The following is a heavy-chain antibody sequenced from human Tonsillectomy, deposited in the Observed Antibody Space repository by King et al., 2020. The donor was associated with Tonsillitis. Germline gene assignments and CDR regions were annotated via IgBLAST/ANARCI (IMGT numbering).Heavy chain of an antibody. CDR3: TTNLYFGDH. D-gene: IGHD3-9*01. Sequence: VQLVESGGALVKPGGSLRLSCAASGLTFSNAWMSWVRQAPGKGLEWLGRIKSKADGATTDYAAPVKGRFTISRDDSKNTLYLQTNSLQTEDTAVYYCTTNLYFGDHWGQGTLVTVSS. J-gene: IGHJ4*02. V-gene: IGHV3-15*02. CDR2: IKSKADGATT. CDR1: GLTFSNAW.